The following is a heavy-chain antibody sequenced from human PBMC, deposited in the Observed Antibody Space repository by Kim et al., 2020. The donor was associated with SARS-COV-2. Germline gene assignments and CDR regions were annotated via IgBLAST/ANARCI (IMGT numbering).Heavy chain of an antibody. D-gene: IGHD3-22*01. Sequence: GGSLRLSCAASGFTFSSYAMSWVRQAPGKGLEWVSAISGSGGSTYYADSVKGRFTISRDNSKNTLYLQMNSLRAEDTAVYYCAKDHGYISSGRQEFDYWGQGTPVTVSS. CDR3: AKDHGYISSGRQEFDY. V-gene: IGHV3-23*01. J-gene: IGHJ4*02. CDR1: GFTFSSYA. CDR2: ISGSGGST.